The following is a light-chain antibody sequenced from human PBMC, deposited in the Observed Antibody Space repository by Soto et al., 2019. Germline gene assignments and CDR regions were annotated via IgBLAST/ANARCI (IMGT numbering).Light chain of an antibody. Sequence: IVLTQSPAIMSLSPGERATLSCRASQSVSSYLAWYQQKPGQAPRLLIYDASNRATGIPARFSSSGSGTDFPLTISRLDPEDFAVYYCQQRSNWPPFTFGPGTKVDIK. CDR2: DAS. V-gene: IGKV3-11*01. CDR3: QQRSNWPPFT. J-gene: IGKJ3*01. CDR1: QSVSSY.